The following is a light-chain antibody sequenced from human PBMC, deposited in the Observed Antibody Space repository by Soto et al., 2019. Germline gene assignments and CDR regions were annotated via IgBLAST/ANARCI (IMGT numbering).Light chain of an antibody. Sequence: EIVMTQSPDTLSVSPGEGATLSCRASRSISRYLAWYQQQPGQAPRLLIYGASNRATGIPDRFSGSGSRTDFTLTISRLEPEDFAVYYCQQYGSSGTFGQGTKVDIK. CDR2: GAS. CDR3: QQYGSSGT. V-gene: IGKV3-20*01. J-gene: IGKJ1*01. CDR1: RSISRY.